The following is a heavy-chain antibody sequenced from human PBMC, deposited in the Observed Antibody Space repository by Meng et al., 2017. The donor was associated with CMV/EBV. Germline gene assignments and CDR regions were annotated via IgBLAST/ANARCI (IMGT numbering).Heavy chain of an antibody. CDR2: INPNSGGT. V-gene: IGHV1-2*02. D-gene: IGHD5-18*01. J-gene: IGHJ5*02. Sequence: KASGYTFTGYYMNWVRQAPGQGLEWMGWINPNSGGTNYAQKFQGRVTMTRDTSISTAYMELSRLRSDDTAVYYCARGYSYGYPWFDPWGQGTLVTVSS. CDR1: GYTFTGYY. CDR3: ARGYSYGYPWFDP.